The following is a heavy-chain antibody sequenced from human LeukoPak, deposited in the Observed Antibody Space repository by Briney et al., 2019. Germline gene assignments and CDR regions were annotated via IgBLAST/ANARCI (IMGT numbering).Heavy chain of an antibody. V-gene: IGHV4-59*08. Sequence: SETLSLTCTVSGGSISSYYWSWIRQPPGKGLEWIGYIYYSGSTNYNPSLKSRVTISVDTSKNQFSLKLSSVTAADTAVYCCARHHNPRHTYYYDSSGYPYFDYWGQGTLVTVSS. CDR3: ARHHNPRHTYYYDSSGYPYFDY. CDR2: IYYSGST. J-gene: IGHJ4*02. D-gene: IGHD3-22*01. CDR1: GGSISSYY.